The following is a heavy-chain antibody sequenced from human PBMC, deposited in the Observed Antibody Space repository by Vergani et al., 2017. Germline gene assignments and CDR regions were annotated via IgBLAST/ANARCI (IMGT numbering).Heavy chain of an antibody. J-gene: IGHJ4*02. Sequence: QVQLVESGGGVVQRGGSLRLSCATSGFTLSNYDMQWIRQGPGKGLEFVAFIQFDGSNQYYADSVKGRFTLSRDFSKNTLYLQMNSLRTDDTATYYCAKHFSGWGIDYWGQGTQFIVSS. D-gene: IGHD6-19*01. V-gene: IGHV3-30*02. CDR2: IQFDGSNQ. CDR1: GFTLSNYD. CDR3: AKHFSGWGIDY.